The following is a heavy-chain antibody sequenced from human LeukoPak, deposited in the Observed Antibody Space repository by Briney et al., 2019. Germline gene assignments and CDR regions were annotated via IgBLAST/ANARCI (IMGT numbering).Heavy chain of an antibody. CDR3: ARGGLRYCSGGSCHYFDY. J-gene: IGHJ4*02. CDR1: GFTFSSYE. D-gene: IGHD2-15*01. CDR2: ISSSGSTI. V-gene: IGHV3-48*03. Sequence: PGGSLRLSCAASGFTFSSYEMNWVRQAPGKGLEWVSYISSSGSTIYYADSAKGRFTISRDNAKHSLYLQMNSLRAEDTAVYYCARGGLRYCSGGSCHYFDYWGQGTLVTVSS.